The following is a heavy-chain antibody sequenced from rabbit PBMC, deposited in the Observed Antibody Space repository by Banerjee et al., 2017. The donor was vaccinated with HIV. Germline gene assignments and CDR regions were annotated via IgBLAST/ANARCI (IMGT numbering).Heavy chain of an antibody. D-gene: IGHD1-1*01. CDR3: ARDLYTSSSGWYIYMIKL. Sequence: QSLEESGGDLVKPGASLTLTCTASGFSFSSSYYMCWVRQAPGKGLEWIACIYGASSGNAYYANWAKGRFTISKPSSTTVTLQMTSLTAADTATYFCARDLYTSSSGWYIYMIKLWGPVSMV. J-gene: IGHJ4*01. CDR1: GFSFSSSYY. V-gene: IGHV1S40*01. CDR2: IYGASSGNA.